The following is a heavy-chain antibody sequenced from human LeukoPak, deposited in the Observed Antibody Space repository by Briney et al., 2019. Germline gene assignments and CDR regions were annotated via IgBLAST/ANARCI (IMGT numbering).Heavy chain of an antibody. J-gene: IGHJ3*02. CDR1: GGSISSYY. V-gene: IGHV4-4*07. CDR3: AREDYGSGFDAFDI. Sequence: PSETLSLTCTVSGGSISSYYWSWIRQPAGKGVEWIGRIHTSGSTNYNPSLKSRVTMSVDTSKNHFSLKLSSVTAADTAVYYCAREDYGSGFDAFDIWGQGTMVTVSS. D-gene: IGHD3-10*01. CDR2: IHTSGST.